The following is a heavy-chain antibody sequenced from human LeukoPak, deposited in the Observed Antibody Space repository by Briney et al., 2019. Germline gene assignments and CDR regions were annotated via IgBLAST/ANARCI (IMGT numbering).Heavy chain of an antibody. CDR1: GFTFSGSA. D-gene: IGHD5-18*01. Sequence: GGSLRLSCAASGFTFSGSAMHWVRQASGKGLEWVGRIRSKANSYATAYAASVKGRFTISRDDSKNTAYLQMNSLKTKDTAVYYCTRHADTAMVSLVWGKGTTVTVSS. J-gene: IGHJ6*04. CDR3: TRHADTAMVSLV. CDR2: IRSKANSYAT. V-gene: IGHV3-73*01.